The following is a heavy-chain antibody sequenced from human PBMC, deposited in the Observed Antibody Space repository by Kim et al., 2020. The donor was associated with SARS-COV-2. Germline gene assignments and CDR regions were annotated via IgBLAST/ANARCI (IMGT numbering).Heavy chain of an antibody. J-gene: IGHJ6*02. Sequence: GRFTISRDNAKNSLYLQMNSLRAEDTAVYYCASETLLWGGLSYYYYGMDVWGQGTTVTVSS. D-gene: IGHD3-10*01. V-gene: IGHV3-11*01. CDR3: ASETLLWGGLSYYYYGMDV.